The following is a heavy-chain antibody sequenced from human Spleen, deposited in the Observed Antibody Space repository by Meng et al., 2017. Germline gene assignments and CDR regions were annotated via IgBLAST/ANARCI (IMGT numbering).Heavy chain of an antibody. CDR2: MNRDGTIT. CDR1: GCTLSSHW. J-gene: IGHJ5*01. V-gene: IGHV3-74*02. Sequence: VKLGESGGGVIQPGRSLRLSCVASGCTLSSHWIHWVRQVPGEGLQWVSRMNRDGTITNYAVSVRGRFTISRDNARNTVYLQLNGLRAEDTAVYYCVSDFAGWSDFWGQGTLVTVSS. CDR3: VSDFAGWSDF. D-gene: IGHD3-3*01.